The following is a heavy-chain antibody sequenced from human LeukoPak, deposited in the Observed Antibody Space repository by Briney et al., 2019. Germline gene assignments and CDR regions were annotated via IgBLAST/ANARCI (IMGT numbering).Heavy chain of an antibody. Sequence: ASVKVSCKASGYTFTGYYIHWVGQAPGQGLEWMGWINPNSGNSNFVQQFQGRVTLTRDLSITTAYMELSSLTFDDTAVYYCARSGGGGSWYDLDYWGQGALVTVS. D-gene: IGHD6-13*01. V-gene: IGHV1-2*02. CDR1: GYTFTGYY. CDR2: INPNSGNS. CDR3: ARSGGGGSWYDLDY. J-gene: IGHJ4*02.